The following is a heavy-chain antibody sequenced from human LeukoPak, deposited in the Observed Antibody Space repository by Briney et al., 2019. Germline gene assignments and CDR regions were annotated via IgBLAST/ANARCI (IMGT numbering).Heavy chain of an antibody. V-gene: IGHV3-23*01. D-gene: IGHD3-22*01. Sequence: GGSLRLSCAASGFTFSNYAMSWVRQAPGKGLEWVSAISGSGGSTYYADSVKGRFTISRDNSKNTLYLQMNSLRAEDTAVYYCATSRLPYYYDSSGYYSRYYFDYWGQGTLVTVSS. CDR2: ISGSGGST. J-gene: IGHJ4*02. CDR3: ATSRLPYYYDSSGYYSRYYFDY. CDR1: GFTFSNYA.